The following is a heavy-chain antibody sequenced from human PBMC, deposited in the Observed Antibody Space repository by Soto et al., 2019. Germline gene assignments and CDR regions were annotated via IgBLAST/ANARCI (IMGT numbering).Heavy chain of an antibody. CDR3: AKDQYYDSSGYYSKSFFDY. Sequence: GSLRLSCAASGFTFSNYAMSWVRQAPEKGLEWVSVISGSGGTTYYADSVKGRFTISRDNSKNTLYLQMNSLRAEDTAVYYCAKDQYYDSSGYYSKSFFDYWGQGTLVTVSS. CDR2: ISGSGGTT. J-gene: IGHJ4*02. CDR1: GFTFSNYA. D-gene: IGHD3-22*01. V-gene: IGHV3-23*01.